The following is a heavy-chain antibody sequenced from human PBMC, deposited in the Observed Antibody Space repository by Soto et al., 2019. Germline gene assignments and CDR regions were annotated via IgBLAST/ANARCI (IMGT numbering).Heavy chain of an antibody. V-gene: IGHV3-66*01. J-gene: IGHJ6*03. Sequence: GGSLRLSCAASGFTVSSNYMSWVRQAPGKGLEWVSVIFSGGTTYYADSVKGRFTISRDSSKNTLYLQVNSLRVEDTAVYYCARGLGYDLMAGYYYYMDVWGKGTTVTVSS. CDR3: ARGLGYDLMAGYYYYMDV. D-gene: IGHD5-12*01. CDR1: GFTVSSNY. CDR2: IFSGGTT.